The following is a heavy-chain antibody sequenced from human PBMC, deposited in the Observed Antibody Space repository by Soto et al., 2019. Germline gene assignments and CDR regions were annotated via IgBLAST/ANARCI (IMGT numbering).Heavy chain of an antibody. J-gene: IGHJ4*02. CDR2: VYYSGYT. Sequence: SETLSLTCTVSGGSMSPYYWSWIRQAPGVGLEWIAYVYYSGYTHYNPSLKSRVTISVDTSKNQLSLKLTSVTAADTAVYYCARGLAPVELGYWGPGALVTVSS. CDR3: ARGLAPVELGY. D-gene: IGHD6-19*01. CDR1: GGSMSPYY. V-gene: IGHV4-59*01.